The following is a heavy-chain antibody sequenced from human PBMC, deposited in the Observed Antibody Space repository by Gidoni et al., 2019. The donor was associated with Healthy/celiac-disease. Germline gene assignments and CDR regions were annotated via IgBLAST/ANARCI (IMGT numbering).Heavy chain of an antibody. CDR3: ARHGMATKLSFPYFDY. D-gene: IGHD5-12*01. CDR2: IYYSGST. CDR1: GGSISSYY. Sequence: QVQLQESGPGLVKPSETLSLTCTVSGGSISSYYWSWIRQPPGKGLEWIGYIYYSGSTNYNPSLKSRVTISVDTSKNQFSLKLSSVTAADTAVYYCARHGMATKLSFPYFDYWGQGTLVTVSS. J-gene: IGHJ4*02. V-gene: IGHV4-59*08.